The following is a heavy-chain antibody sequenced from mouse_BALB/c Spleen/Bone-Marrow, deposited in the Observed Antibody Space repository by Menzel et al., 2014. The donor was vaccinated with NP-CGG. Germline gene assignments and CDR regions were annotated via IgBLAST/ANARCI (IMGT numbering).Heavy chain of an antibody. CDR1: GFSLTSYG. J-gene: IGHJ4*01. CDR2: IWSGGST. CDR3: VRNPIRRNAMDY. D-gene: IGHD2-12*01. V-gene: IGHV2-2*02. Sequence: QVQPQQSGPGLVQPSQSLSITCTVSGFSLTSYGVHWIRQSPGKGLEWLGVIWSGGSTDYNAPFISRLSISKDNSKSQVFFKMNSLQANDTAIYYCVRNPIRRNAMDYWGQGTSVTVSS.